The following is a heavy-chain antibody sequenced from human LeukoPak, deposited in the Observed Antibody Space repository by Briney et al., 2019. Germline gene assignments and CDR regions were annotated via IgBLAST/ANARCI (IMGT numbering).Heavy chain of an antibody. CDR1: GYTFTSYG. D-gene: IGHD2-15*01. CDR3: ARMDCSGGNCSPLNWFDP. V-gene: IGHV1-18*01. CDR2: ISAYNGNT. Sequence: ASVKVSCKASGYTFTSYGISWVRQAPGQGLEWMGWISAYNGNTNYAQKFQGRVTMTTDTSTNTAYMELRSLRSDDTAVYYCARMDCSGGNCSPLNWFDPWGQGTLVTVSS. J-gene: IGHJ5*02.